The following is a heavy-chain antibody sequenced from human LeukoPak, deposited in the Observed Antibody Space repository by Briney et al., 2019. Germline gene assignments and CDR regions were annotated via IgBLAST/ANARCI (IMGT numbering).Heavy chain of an antibody. CDR1: GFTFSSYW. J-gene: IGHJ1*01. V-gene: IGHV3-7*03. CDR2: IKQDGSEK. D-gene: IGHD1-26*01. Sequence: PGGSLRLSCAASGFTFSSYWMSWVRQAPGKGLEWVANIKQDGSEKYYVDSVKGRFTISRDNSKNTLYLQMNSLRAEDTAVYYCANLQWELPPGYFQHWGQGTLVTVSS. CDR3: ANLQWELPPGYFQH.